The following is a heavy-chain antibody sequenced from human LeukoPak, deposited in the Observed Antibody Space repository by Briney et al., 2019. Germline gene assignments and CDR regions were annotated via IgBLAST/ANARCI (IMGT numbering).Heavy chain of an antibody. Sequence: PSETLSLTCTVSGYSISNGYYWGWIRQPPGKGLEWIGNIYHGGSTYYNPSLKSRVTISVDTSKNQFSLKLSSVTAADTAVYYCARHGIRRGVRLAGYSSRPIDYWGQGTLVTVSS. D-gene: IGHD6-13*01. J-gene: IGHJ4*02. V-gene: IGHV4-38-2*02. CDR1: GYSISNGYY. CDR2: IYHGGST. CDR3: ARHGIRRGVRLAGYSSRPIDY.